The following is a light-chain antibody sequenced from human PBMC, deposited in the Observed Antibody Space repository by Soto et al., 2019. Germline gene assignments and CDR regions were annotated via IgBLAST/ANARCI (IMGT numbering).Light chain of an antibody. J-gene: IGKJ1*01. CDR1: QSISSNY. CDR3: QQYDSSPRT. V-gene: IGKV3-20*01. CDR2: GAT. Sequence: EIVMTQSPATLSMSPGERATLSCRASQSISSNYLAWYQQKPGQAPRLLNYGATSRATGIPGRFSGSGSGTDFTLTISSLEAEDFAVYYCQQYDSSPRTFGQGTKVEFK.